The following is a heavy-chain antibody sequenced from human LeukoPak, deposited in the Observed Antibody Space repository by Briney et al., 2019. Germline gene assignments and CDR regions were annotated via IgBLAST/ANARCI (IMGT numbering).Heavy chain of an antibody. Sequence: PGGSLRLSCAASGFTFSNAWMSWVRQAPGKGLEWVGRIKSKTDGGTTDYAAPVKGRFTISRDDSKNTLYLQMNSLKTEDTAVYYCTTDHPWLVAGAFDIWGQGTMVTVSS. V-gene: IGHV3-15*01. D-gene: IGHD6-19*01. CDR3: TTDHPWLVAGAFDI. CDR2: IKSKTDGGTT. CDR1: GFTFSNAW. J-gene: IGHJ3*02.